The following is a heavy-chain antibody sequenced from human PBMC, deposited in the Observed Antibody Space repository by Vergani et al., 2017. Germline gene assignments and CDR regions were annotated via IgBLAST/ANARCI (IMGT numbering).Heavy chain of an antibody. D-gene: IGHD2-15*01. CDR1: GGSISSSNW. Sequence: QVQLQESGPGLVKPSGTLSLTCAVSGGSISSSNWWSWVRQPPGKGLEWIGEIYHSGSTNYNPSLKSRVTISVDKSKNQFSLKLSSVTAADTAVYYCAREKVVVAASVLGRNWFDPWGQGTLVTVSS. V-gene: IGHV4-4*02. CDR2: IYHSGST. CDR3: AREKVVVAASVLGRNWFDP. J-gene: IGHJ5*02.